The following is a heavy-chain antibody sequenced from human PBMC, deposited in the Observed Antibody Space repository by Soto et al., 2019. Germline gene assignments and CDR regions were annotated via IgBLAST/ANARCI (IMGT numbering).Heavy chain of an antibody. V-gene: IGHV4-59*01. CDR2: IYYSGST. D-gene: IGHD3-9*01. CDR1: GGSISSYY. Sequence: SETLSLTCTVSGGSISSYYWSWIRQPPGKGLEWIGYIYYSGSTNYNPSLKSRVTISVDTSKNQFSLKLSSVTAADTAVYYCASSIRYDTFDYWGQGTLVTVSS. J-gene: IGHJ4*02. CDR3: ASSIRYDTFDY.